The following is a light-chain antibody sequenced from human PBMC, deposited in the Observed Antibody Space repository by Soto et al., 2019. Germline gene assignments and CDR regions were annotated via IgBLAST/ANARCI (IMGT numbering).Light chain of an antibody. CDR1: SSDVDGYKY. V-gene: IGLV2-11*01. CDR3: CSYGGSLYV. CDR2: DVR. Sequence: QSVLTQPRSVSGSPGQSVTISCTGTSSDVDGYKYVSWYQQHPGKAPKLMIYDVRKRPSGVPDRFSGSKSGNTASLTISGLQAEDEADYYCCSYGGSLYVFGTATKLTVL. J-gene: IGLJ1*01.